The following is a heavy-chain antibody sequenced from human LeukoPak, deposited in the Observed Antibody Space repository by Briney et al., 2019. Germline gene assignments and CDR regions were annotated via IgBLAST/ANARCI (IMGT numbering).Heavy chain of an antibody. CDR2: ISHSGGST. V-gene: IGHV3-23*01. Sequence: GGSLRLSCAASGFTFSNYAMSWVRQAPGKGLEWVSAISHSGGSTYYGDSVKGRFTISRDNSKNTLYLQMNSLRAEDTAVYYGAKDRRSDTALHYWGQGTLVTVSS. J-gene: IGHJ4*02. CDR3: AKDRRSDTALHY. D-gene: IGHD5-18*01. CDR1: GFTFSNYA.